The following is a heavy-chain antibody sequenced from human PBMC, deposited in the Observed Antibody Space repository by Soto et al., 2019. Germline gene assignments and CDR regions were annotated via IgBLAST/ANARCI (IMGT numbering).Heavy chain of an antibody. Sequence: GSSVKVSCKASGYTFTGYYMHLVRQAPVHGLEWMGGINPNSRGTEYAQKFQGRVTMTRDTSISTAYMDLSRLRSDDTALYYCASIVVIVSLSSWALAVRGQRTLVTVSS. D-gene: IGHD5-12*01. CDR3: ASIVVIVSLSSWALAV. CDR2: INPNSRGT. V-gene: IGHV1-2*02. J-gene: IGHJ1*01. CDR1: GYTFTGYY.